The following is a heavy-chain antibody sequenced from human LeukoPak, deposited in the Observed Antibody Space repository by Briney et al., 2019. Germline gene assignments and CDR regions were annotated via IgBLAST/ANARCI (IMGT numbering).Heavy chain of an antibody. J-gene: IGHJ4*02. V-gene: IGHV3-23*01. CDR1: GFTFSSYS. CDR3: AKVRTSGWSPFDY. CDR2: ISGSGGST. Sequence: GGSLSLSCAASGFTFSSYSMSWVRQAPGKGMEWVSAISGSGGSTYYADSVKGRFTISRDNSKNTLYLQMNSLRAEDTAVYYCAKVRTSGWSPFDYWGQGTLVTVSS. D-gene: IGHD6-19*01.